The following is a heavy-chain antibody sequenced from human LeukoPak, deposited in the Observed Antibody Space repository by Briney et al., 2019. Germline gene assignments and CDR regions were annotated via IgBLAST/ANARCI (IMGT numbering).Heavy chain of an antibody. D-gene: IGHD4-17*01. CDR3: ARDPHDYGDYPYYYYYGMDV. J-gene: IGHJ6*02. CDR2: IIPIFGTA. V-gene: IGHV1-69*01. Sequence: ASVKVSCKASGGTLSSYAISWVRQAPGQGLEWMGGIIPIFGTANYAQKFQGRVTITADESTSTAYMELSSLRSEDTAVYYCARDPHDYGDYPYYYYYGMDVWGQGTTVTVSS. CDR1: GGTLSSYA.